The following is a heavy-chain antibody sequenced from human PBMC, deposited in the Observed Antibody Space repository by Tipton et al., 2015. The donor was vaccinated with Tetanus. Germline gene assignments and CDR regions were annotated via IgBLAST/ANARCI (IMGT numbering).Heavy chain of an antibody. CDR3: ARRERGALDI. D-gene: IGHD5-24*01. V-gene: IGHV6-1*01. Sequence: GLVKPSQTLSLTCAISGDSVSSNSAAWNWIRQSPSRGLEWLGRTYYRSKWNNEYAVSVKSRLTINPGTSKNQVSLQLNSVTPDDTAVYYCARRERGALDIWGQGTLVTVSS. J-gene: IGHJ3*02. CDR2: TYYRSKWNN. CDR1: GDSVSSNSAA.